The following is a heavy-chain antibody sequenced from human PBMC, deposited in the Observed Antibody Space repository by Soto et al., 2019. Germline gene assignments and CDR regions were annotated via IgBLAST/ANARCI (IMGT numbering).Heavy chain of an antibody. Sequence: QVQLVQSGAEVKKPGASVKVSCKASGYTFTSYGISWVRQAPGQGLEWMGWISAYNGNTNYAQKLKGRVTRTTAASKSTAYLEQRRLRSEDTAVYYCARSGVWEPREYWGQGNLVTVSS. CDR1: GYTFTSYG. J-gene: IGHJ4*02. CDR3: ARSGVWEPREY. V-gene: IGHV1-18*01. D-gene: IGHD1-26*01. CDR2: ISAYNGNT.